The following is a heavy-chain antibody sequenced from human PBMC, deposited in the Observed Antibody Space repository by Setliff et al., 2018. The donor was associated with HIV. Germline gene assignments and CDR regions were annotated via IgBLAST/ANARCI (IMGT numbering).Heavy chain of an antibody. D-gene: IGHD6-19*01. Sequence: ASVKVSCKASGYTFTSYDINWVRQATGQGLEWMGWMNPNSGNTGYAQKFQGRVTMTRNTSISTAYMELSSLRSEDAAVYYCARDGLLVAGIRFDYWGQGTLVTV. V-gene: IGHV1-8*02. CDR1: GYTFTSYD. CDR2: MNPNSGNT. CDR3: ARDGLLVAGIRFDY. J-gene: IGHJ4*02.